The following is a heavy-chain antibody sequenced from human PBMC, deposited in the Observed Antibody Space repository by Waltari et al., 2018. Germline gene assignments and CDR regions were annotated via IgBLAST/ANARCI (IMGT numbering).Heavy chain of an antibody. D-gene: IGHD2-21*02. Sequence: QVQLVQSGAEVKKPGSSVTVSCKASGGTFSSYAISWVRQAPGQGLEWMGGIIPIFGTANYAQKFQGRVTITADESTSTAYMELSSLRSEDTAVYYCARDLPTLAYCGGDCYSGNAFDIWCQGTMVTVSS. CDR1: GGTFSSYA. J-gene: IGHJ3*02. V-gene: IGHV1-69*01. CDR2: IIPIFGTA. CDR3: ARDLPTLAYCGGDCYSGNAFDI.